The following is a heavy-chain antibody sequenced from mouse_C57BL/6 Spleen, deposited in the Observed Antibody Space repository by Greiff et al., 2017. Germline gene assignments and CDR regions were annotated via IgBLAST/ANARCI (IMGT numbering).Heavy chain of an antibody. CDR1: GYSITSGYY. Sequence: VQLKESGPGLVKPSQSLSLTCSVTGYSITSGYYWNWIRQFPGNKLEWMGYISYDGSNNYNPSLKNRISITRDTSKNQFFLKLNSVTTEDTATYYCARIRQLLRLDFDVWGTGTTVTVSS. V-gene: IGHV3-6*01. J-gene: IGHJ1*03. CDR2: ISYDGSN. CDR3: ARIRQLLRLDFDV. D-gene: IGHD1-1*01.